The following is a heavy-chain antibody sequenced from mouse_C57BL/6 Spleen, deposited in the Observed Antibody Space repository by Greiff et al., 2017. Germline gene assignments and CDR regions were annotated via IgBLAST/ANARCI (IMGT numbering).Heavy chain of an antibody. CDR3: ARKGTDYSNYEAMDY. J-gene: IGHJ4*01. D-gene: IGHD2-5*01. V-gene: IGHV1-39*01. CDR2: INPNYGTT. Sequence: VQLKESGPELVKPGASVKISCKASGYSFTDYNMNWVKQSNGKSLEWIGVINPNYGTTSYNQKFKGKATLTVDQSSSTAYMQLNSLTSEDSAVYYGARKGTDYSNYEAMDYWGQGTSVTVSS. CDR1: GYSFTDYN.